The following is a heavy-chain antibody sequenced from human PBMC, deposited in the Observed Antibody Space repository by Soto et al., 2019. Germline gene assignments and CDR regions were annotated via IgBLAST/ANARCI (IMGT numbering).Heavy chain of an antibody. J-gene: IGHJ4*02. CDR3: ARDRRPSDYIWGSYRSSAFDY. CDR1: GFTFSSYS. CDR2: ISSSSSYI. D-gene: IGHD3-16*02. V-gene: IGHV3-21*01. Sequence: GGSLRLSCAASGFTFSSYSMNWVRQAPGKGLEWVSSISSSSSYIYYADSMKGRFTISRDNAKNSLYLQMNSLRVEDTAVYYCARDRRPSDYIWGSYRSSAFDYWGQGTLVTVSS.